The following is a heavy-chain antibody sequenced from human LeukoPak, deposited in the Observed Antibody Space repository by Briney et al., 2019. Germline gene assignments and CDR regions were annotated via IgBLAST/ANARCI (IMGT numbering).Heavy chain of an antibody. CDR3: ARGSSSSYRYDFWSGYRDSNQPLDL. CDR2: MNPNSGNT. CDR1: GYTFTSYD. J-gene: IGHJ2*01. D-gene: IGHD3-3*01. Sequence: GASVKVSCKASGYTFTSYDINWVRQATGQGLEWMGWMNPNSGNTGYAQKFQGRVTMTRNTSISTAYMELSSLRSEDTAVYYCARGSSSSYRYDFWSGYRDSNQPLDLWGRGTLVTVSS. V-gene: IGHV1-8*01.